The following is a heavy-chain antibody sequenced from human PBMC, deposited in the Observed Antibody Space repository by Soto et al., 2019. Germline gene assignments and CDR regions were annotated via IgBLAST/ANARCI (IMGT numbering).Heavy chain of an antibody. CDR3: AKDSTSYNGVYDPFDI. CDR1: GFIFSTYA. Sequence: EVQLLESGGGLVQPGGSLRLSCEASGFIFSTYAMSWVRQGPGQGLEWVSVIGGEAVSTNCADSVKGRCTVSRDNSKNTVYLQLDSLRDDDTAVYYCAKDSTSYNGVYDPFDIWGRGTMVTVSS. D-gene: IGHD1-1*01. V-gene: IGHV3-23*01. J-gene: IGHJ3*02. CDR2: IGGEAVST.